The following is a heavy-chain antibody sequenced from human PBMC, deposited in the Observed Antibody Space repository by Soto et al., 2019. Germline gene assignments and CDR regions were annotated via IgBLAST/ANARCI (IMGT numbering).Heavy chain of an antibody. V-gene: IGHV3-9*01. CDR3: AKNIRASGYSAIDY. D-gene: IGHD5-12*01. Sequence: EVQLVESGGGLVQPGRSLRLSCAASGFTFDDYAMEWVRQAPGKGLEWVSGISWNSGSIGYADSVKGRFTISRDNAKNSLYLQMNSLRAEDTALYYCAKNIRASGYSAIDYWGQGTLVTVSS. CDR2: ISWNSGSI. CDR1: GFTFDDYA. J-gene: IGHJ4*02.